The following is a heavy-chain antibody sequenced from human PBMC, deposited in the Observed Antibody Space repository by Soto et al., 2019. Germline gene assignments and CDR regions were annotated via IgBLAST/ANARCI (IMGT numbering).Heavy chain of an antibody. CDR1: GFTFSNAW. CDR3: TTDSYNATITVRFDY. D-gene: IGHD2-15*01. CDR2: VKSKNDGGIT. Sequence: GGSLRLSCAASGFTFSNAWINWVRQTPGRGLEWVGRVKSKNDGGITDFAAPVKGRFAISRDDSKNMVYLEMYSLQTDDTSMYYCTTDSYNATITVRFDYLGHGTLVTVSS. J-gene: IGHJ4*01. V-gene: IGHV3-15*07.